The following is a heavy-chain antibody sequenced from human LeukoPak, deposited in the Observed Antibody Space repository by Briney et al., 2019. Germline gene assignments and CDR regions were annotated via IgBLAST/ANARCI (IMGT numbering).Heavy chain of an antibody. CDR2: INPNSGGT. V-gene: IGHV1-2*02. CDR1: GYTFTGYY. Sequence: ASVKVSCKASGYTFTGYYMHWVRQAPGQGLEWMGWINPNSGGTNYAQKFQGRVTVTRDTSISTAYMELSRLRSDDTAVYYCARVGKSSGWYGYVFGYWGQGTLVIVSS. J-gene: IGHJ4*02. D-gene: IGHD6-19*01. CDR3: ARVGKSSGWYGYVFGY.